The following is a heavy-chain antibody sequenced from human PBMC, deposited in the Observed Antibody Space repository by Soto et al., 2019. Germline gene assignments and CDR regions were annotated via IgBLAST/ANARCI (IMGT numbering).Heavy chain of an antibody. CDR2: IVPLSGAT. CDR3: ARGGVDTVTFDY. Sequence: QVQLVQSGAEMKKPGSSEKVSCKASGGSLNNYLITWVRQAPGQGLEWLGEIVPLSGATNSAQKFQGRVTITADDSTKTAYMELRSLRPEDTAMYFCARGGVDTVTFDYWGQGTLVTVSS. V-gene: IGHV1-69*01. J-gene: IGHJ4*02. D-gene: IGHD5-18*01. CDR1: GGSLNNYL.